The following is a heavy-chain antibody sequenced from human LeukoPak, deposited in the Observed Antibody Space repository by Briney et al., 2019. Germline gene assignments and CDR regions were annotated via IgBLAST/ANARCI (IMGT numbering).Heavy chain of an antibody. V-gene: IGHV4-30-4*08. J-gene: IGHJ3*02. Sequence: PSETLSLTCTVSGGSISSGGYYWSWIRQHPGKGLEWIGYIYYSGSTYYNPSLKSRVTISVDTSKNQFSLKLSSVTAADTAVYYCARDWSRYYYDSIAFDIWGQGTMVTVSS. CDR2: IYYSGST. CDR3: ARDWSRYYYDSIAFDI. D-gene: IGHD3-22*01. CDR1: GGSISSGGYY.